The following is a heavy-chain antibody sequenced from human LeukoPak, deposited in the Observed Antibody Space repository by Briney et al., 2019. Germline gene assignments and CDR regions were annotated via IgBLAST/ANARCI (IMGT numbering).Heavy chain of an antibody. CDR3: ARHSTESATNDAFDI. D-gene: IGHD2-2*01. J-gene: IGHJ3*02. V-gene: IGHV4-59*08. CDR1: GGSISSYY. CDR2: IYYSGST. Sequence: SETLSLTCTVSGGSISSYYWSWIRQPPGKGLEWIAYIYYSGSTNYNPSLKSRVTISVDTSKNQFSLKLSSVTAADTAVYYCARHSTESATNDAFDIWGQGTVVTVPS.